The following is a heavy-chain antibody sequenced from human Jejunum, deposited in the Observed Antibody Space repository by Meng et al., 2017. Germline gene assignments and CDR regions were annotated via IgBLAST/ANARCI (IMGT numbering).Heavy chain of an antibody. CDR1: GLSFSSYS. V-gene: IGHV3-21*01. CDR2: ISSTSS. Sequence: DVQLVESGGGPVKPGGSLRLSCAGSGLSFSSYSMHWVRQAPGKGLEWVSSISSTSSYADSVKGRFTISRDNAENSLYLQMNSLRAEDTAVYYCARGRVVVVGTPSDYWGQGTLVTVSS. J-gene: IGHJ4*02. D-gene: IGHD2-15*01. CDR3: ARGRVVVVGTPSDY.